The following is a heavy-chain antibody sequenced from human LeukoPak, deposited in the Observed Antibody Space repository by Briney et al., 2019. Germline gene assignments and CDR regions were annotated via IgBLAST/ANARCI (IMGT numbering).Heavy chain of an antibody. CDR2: IYYSGST. CDR3: ARGRVSSSSSQWFDP. J-gene: IGHJ5*02. V-gene: IGHV4-59*01. CDR1: GGSISSYY. Sequence: LETLSLTCTVSGGSISSYYWSWIRQPPGKGLEWIGYIYYSGSTNYNPSLKSRVTISVDTSKNQFSLKLSSVTAADTAVYYCARGRVSSSSSQWFDPWGQGTLVTVSS. D-gene: IGHD6-6*01.